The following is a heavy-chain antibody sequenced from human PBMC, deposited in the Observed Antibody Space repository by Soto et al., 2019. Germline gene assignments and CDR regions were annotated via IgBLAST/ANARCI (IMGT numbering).Heavy chain of an antibody. CDR1: GFTFSSYA. CDR2: ISGSGGST. Sequence: GGSLRLSCAASGFTFSSYAMSWVRPAPGKGLEWVSAISGSGGSTYYADSVKGRFTISRDNSKNTLYLQMNSLRAEDTAVYYCAKLYDSSGYYYTSAFDYWGQGTLVTVSS. D-gene: IGHD3-22*01. J-gene: IGHJ4*02. CDR3: AKLYDSSGYYYTSAFDY. V-gene: IGHV3-23*01.